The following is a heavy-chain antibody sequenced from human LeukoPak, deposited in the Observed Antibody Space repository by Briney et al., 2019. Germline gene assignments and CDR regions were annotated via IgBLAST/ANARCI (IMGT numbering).Heavy chain of an antibody. CDR1: GFTFSSYA. D-gene: IGHD4-17*01. V-gene: IGHV3-21*01. CDR3: ARESGDQTYYEYYGMDV. J-gene: IGHJ6*02. Sequence: GGSLRLSCAASGFTFSSYAMNWVRQAPGKGLEWLSSISSGSSYIYYTDSVKGRFTISRDNAKTSLYLQMNSLRAEDTAVYYCARESGDQTYYEYYGMDVWGQGATVTVSS. CDR2: ISSGSSYI.